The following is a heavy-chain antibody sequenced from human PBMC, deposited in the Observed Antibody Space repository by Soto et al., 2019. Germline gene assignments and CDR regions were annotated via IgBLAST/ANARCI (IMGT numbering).Heavy chain of an antibody. V-gene: IGHV1-69*12. CDR3: VRVVAIPGYPDN. Sequence: QVQLVQSGAAVRQPASSVKVSCKTSGGTFSSYAISWVRQAPGQGLEWMGGIVPIVDTSTYAKKFQGRVTITADESTSTVYMELSSLRSDDTAVYYCVRVVAIPGYPDNWGQGTLVTVSS. J-gene: IGHJ4*02. CDR1: GGTFSSYA. D-gene: IGHD5-12*01. CDR2: IVPIVDTS.